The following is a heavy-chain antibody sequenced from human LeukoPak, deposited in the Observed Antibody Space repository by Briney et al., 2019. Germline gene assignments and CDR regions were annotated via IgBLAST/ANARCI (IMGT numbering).Heavy chain of an antibody. CDR2: ISWNSGSI. J-gene: IGHJ4*02. CDR3: AKDSVAAFDY. V-gene: IGHV3-9*01. CDR1: GFTFDDYA. Sequence: GRSLRLSCAASGFTFDDYAMHWVRQAPGKGLEWVSGISWNSGSIGYADSVKGRFTISRDNAKNSLYLQMNSLRAEDTAVYYCAKDSVAAFDYWGQGTLVTVSS. D-gene: IGHD2-15*01.